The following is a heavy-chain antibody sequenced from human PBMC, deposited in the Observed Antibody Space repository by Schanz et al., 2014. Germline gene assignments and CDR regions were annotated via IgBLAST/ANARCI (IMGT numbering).Heavy chain of an antibody. CDR2: IYYSGST. V-gene: IGHV4-30-4*07. CDR3: ARDSLRGATGGYGMDV. D-gene: IGHD2-8*02. Sequence: QVQLQESGPGLVKPSQTLSLTCTVSGDSISSGGYFWSWIRQPPGKGLEWIGYIYYSGSTYYNPSLKSRVTISVDKSKNQFSLKVRSVTAADTAVYYCARDSLRGATGGYGMDVWGQGTTVTVSS. J-gene: IGHJ6*02. CDR1: GDSISSGGYF.